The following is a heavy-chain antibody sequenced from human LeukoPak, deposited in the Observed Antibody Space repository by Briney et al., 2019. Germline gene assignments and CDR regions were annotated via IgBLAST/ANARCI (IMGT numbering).Heavy chain of an antibody. J-gene: IGHJ4*02. V-gene: IGHV5-51*01. D-gene: IGHD5-18*01. Sequence: GESLKISCKGSGYSFTNFWIGWVRQMPGKGLEWMGIIYPGDSDTRYSPSFQGQVTISADKSISTAYVQWSSLKASDTAMYYCARRGGYSYGSIDYWGQGTLVTVSS. CDR3: ARRGGYSYGSIDY. CDR1: GYSFTNFW. CDR2: IYPGDSDT.